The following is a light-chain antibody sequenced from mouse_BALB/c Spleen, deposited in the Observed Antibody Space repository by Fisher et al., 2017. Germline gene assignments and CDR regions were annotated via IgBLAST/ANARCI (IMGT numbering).Light chain of an antibody. CDR3: HQRSSYPYT. V-gene: IGKV4-70*01. Sequence: IVMTQSTAIMSASPGEKVTMTCSASSGVSYMHWYQQKPGTSPKRWIYDTSKLASGVPARFSGSGSGTSYSLTINSMEAEDAATYYCHQRSSYPYTFGGGTKL. CDR1: SGVSY. CDR2: DTS. J-gene: IGKJ2*01.